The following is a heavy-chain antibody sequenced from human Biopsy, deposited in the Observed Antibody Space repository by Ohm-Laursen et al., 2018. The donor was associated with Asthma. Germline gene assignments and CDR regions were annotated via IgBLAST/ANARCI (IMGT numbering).Heavy chain of an antibody. CDR2: ISPIFGST. J-gene: IGHJ6*02. Sequence: SAKVSCKASGGTLNNYAINWVRQAPGQGLEWMGGISPIFGSTAYAQKFQGRVTITADVFTSTVYMELSGLRSEDTAVLYCAKARCYYYYCDMEVWGPGTAITVSS. CDR3: AKARCYYYYCDMEV. CDR1: GGTLNNYA. V-gene: IGHV1-69*01.